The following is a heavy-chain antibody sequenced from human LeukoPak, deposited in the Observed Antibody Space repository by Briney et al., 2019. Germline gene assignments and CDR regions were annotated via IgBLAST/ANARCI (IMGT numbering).Heavy chain of an antibody. CDR2: INPNSGGT. J-gene: IGHJ4*02. D-gene: IGHD1-26*01. CDR3: ARTRGSYSLDF. Sequence: ASVKVSCKASGYTFSGNYMYWVRQAPGQGLEWMGWINPNSGGTNYAQKFQGRVTMTRDTSISTACMELSRLRSDDTAVYYCARTRGSYSLDFWGQGTLVTVSA. V-gene: IGHV1-2*02. CDR1: GYTFSGNY.